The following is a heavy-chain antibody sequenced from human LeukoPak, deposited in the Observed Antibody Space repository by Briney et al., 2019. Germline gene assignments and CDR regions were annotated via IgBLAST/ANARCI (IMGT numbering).Heavy chain of an antibody. D-gene: IGHD4-23*01. J-gene: IGHJ4*02. CDR3: ARMLYPLDIDSGGNSVAY. V-gene: IGHV3-30*03. CDR2: ISYDGSNK. CDR1: GFTFSSYG. Sequence: PGGSLRLSCAASGFTFSSYGMHWVRQAPGKGLEWVAVISYDGSNKYYADSVKGRFTISRDNSKNTLYLQMNSLRAGDTAVYYCARMLYPLDIDSGGNSVAYWGQGTLVTVSS.